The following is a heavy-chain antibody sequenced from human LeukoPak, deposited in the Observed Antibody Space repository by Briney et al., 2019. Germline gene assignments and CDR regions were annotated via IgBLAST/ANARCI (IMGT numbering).Heavy chain of an antibody. V-gene: IGHV5-51*01. CDR2: IYPGDSDT. J-gene: IGHJ4*02. D-gene: IGHD2-2*01. CDR3: ARHGCSSTSCLSIDY. CDR1: GYSFTSYW. Sequence: GGSLKISCKGSGYSFTSYWIGWVRQMPGKGLEWKGIIYPGDSDTRYSPSFQGQVTISADKSISTAYLQWSSLKASDTAMYYCARHGCSSTSCLSIDYWGQGTLVTVSS.